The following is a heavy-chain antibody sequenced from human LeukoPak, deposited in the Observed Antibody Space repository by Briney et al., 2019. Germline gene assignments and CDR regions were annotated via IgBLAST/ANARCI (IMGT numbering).Heavy chain of an antibody. V-gene: IGHV4-34*01. J-gene: IGHJ5*02. Sequence: SETLSLTCALYGGPLRGYYWSWIRQPPGKGLEWIVEIKHSGSPNYNPSLESRITKLVDTRKKQFALAMSSVTAADTGGYYCARARGVYDCWSGYYYGNFFDPWGQGTLVTVSS. CDR2: IKHSGSP. CDR3: ARARGVYDCWSGYYYGNFFDP. D-gene: IGHD3-3*01. CDR1: GGPLRGYY.